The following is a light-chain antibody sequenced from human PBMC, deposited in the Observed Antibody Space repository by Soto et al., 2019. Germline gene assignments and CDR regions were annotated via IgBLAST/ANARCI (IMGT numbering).Light chain of an antibody. J-gene: IGKJ5*01. CDR1: QSVSSSY. CDR2: DAS. V-gene: IGKV3D-20*02. Sequence: EIVITQSPCTLSSSPGERATLSCRASQSVSSSYLAWYQQKPGQAPRLLIYDASNRATGIPARFSGSGSGTDFTLTISSLEPEDFAVYYCQQRSNWPPITFGQGTRLEI. CDR3: QQRSNWPPIT.